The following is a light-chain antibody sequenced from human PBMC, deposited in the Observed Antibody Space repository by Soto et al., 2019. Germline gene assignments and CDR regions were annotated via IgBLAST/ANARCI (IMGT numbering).Light chain of an antibody. CDR3: QQSYTTLFT. J-gene: IGKJ3*01. CDR1: QSIDNY. CDR2: AAS. Sequence: DIHITQSPASLSASVVDRVTITCRTSQSIDNYLNWYQQKPGKAPKLLMYAASTLQSGVPSRFSGSGSETDFTLTISSLQPEDLATYYCQQSYTTLFTFGPGTKWIS. V-gene: IGKV1-39*01.